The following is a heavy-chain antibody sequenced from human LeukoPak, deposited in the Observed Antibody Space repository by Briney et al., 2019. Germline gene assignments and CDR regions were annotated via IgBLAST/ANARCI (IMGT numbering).Heavy chain of an antibody. CDR1: GFTFSSYS. D-gene: IGHD6-13*01. CDR2: IKPDGSEK. CDR3: TRNTVAAAGDD. V-gene: IGHV3-7*01. J-gene: IGHJ4*02. Sequence: PGGSLRLSCAASGFTFSSYSMTWVRQAPGKGLEWVANIKPDGSEKSYVDSVKGRFTISRDNAENSLYLEMNSLRAEDTALYYCTRNTVAAAGDDWGQGTLVTVSS.